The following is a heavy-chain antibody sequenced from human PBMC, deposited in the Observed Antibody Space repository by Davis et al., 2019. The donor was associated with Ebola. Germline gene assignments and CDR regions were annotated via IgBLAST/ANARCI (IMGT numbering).Heavy chain of an antibody. CDR2: INPNSGGT. Sequence: ASVKVSCKASGYTFTGYYMHWVRQAPGQGLEWMGWINPNSGGTKYAQKFPGWVTMTRDTSISTAYMELSRLRSDDTAVYYCARDPNWNYFDYYYYMDVWGKGTTVTVSS. CDR3: ARDPNWNYFDYYYYMDV. CDR1: GYTFTGYY. J-gene: IGHJ6*03. V-gene: IGHV1-2*04. D-gene: IGHD1-7*01.